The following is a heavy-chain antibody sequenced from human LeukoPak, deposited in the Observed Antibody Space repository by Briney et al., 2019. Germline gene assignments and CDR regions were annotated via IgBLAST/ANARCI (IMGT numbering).Heavy chain of an antibody. V-gene: IGHV3-23*01. J-gene: IGHJ4*02. Sequence: GGSLRLSCADSGFTFGSYAMSWVRQAPGKGLEWVSTITGCGDSTYYADSVKGRFAISRDNSKNTLYLQMNSLRAEDTAVYYCAKTMKVKTYYYGSGTWAPGYWGQGTLVTVSS. CDR2: ITGCGDST. CDR3: AKTMKVKTYYYGSGTWAPGY. CDR1: GFTFGSYA. D-gene: IGHD3-10*01.